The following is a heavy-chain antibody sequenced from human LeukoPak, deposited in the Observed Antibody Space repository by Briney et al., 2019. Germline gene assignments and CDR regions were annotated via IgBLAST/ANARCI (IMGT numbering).Heavy chain of an antibody. CDR1: GFTFSSFG. CDR2: IWSDGSNG. D-gene: IGHD3/OR15-3a*01. J-gene: IGHJ4*02. V-gene: IGHV3-30*02. Sequence: PGGSLRLSCAASGFTFSSFGMHWVRQAPDKGLEWVTSIWSDGSNGKYADSVKGRFTISRDNSKNTLYLQMNSLRAEDTAVYYCAKDWSGPLDYWGQGTRVTVSS. CDR3: AKDWSGPLDY.